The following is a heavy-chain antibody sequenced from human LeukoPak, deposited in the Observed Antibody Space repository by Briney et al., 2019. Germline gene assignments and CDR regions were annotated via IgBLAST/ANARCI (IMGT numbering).Heavy chain of an antibody. Sequence: ASVKVSCKASGYTFTGYYMHWVRQAPGQGLEWMGRINPNSGGTNYAQKFQGRVTMTRDTSTSTVYMELSSLRSEDTAVYYCARGSYRYDSSGYYGYWGQGTLVTVSS. D-gene: IGHD3-22*01. CDR1: GYTFTGYY. J-gene: IGHJ4*02. CDR3: ARGSYRYDSSGYYGY. CDR2: INPNSGGT. V-gene: IGHV1-2*06.